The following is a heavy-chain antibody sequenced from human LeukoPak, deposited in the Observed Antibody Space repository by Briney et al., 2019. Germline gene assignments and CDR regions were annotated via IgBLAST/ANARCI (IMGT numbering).Heavy chain of an antibody. CDR2: ISAYNGNT. J-gene: IGHJ4*02. CDR1: GYTFTSYG. D-gene: IGHD2-15*01. V-gene: IGHV1-18*01. CDR3: ASGRDHLGAQ. Sequence: ASVKVSCKASGYTFTSYGISWVRQAPGQGLEWMGWISAYNGNTNYAQKLQGRVTMTTDTSTSTVYMELSSLRSEDTAVCYCASGRDHLGAQWGQGTLVTVSS.